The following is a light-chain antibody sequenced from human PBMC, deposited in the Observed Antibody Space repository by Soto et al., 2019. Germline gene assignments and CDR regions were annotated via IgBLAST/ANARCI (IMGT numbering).Light chain of an antibody. CDR3: QQRSNWPPIT. CDR2: DAS. CDR1: QSAKTF. Sequence: VMTQYTLSLSVTLGQPATLSCRASQSAKTFLVWYQQRPGQAPRLLIHDASHRAAGIPARFSGSGFGTDFTLTISSLEPEDAAVYYCQQRSNWPPITFGQGTRLEIK. J-gene: IGKJ5*01. V-gene: IGKV3-11*01.